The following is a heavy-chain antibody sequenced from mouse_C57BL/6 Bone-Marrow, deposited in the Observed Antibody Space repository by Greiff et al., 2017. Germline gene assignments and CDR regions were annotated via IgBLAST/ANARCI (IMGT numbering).Heavy chain of an antibody. J-gene: IGHJ2*01. Sequence: VQVVESGAELVRPGASVTLSCKASGYTFTDYEMHWVKQTPVHGLEWIGAIDPETGCTAYNQKFKGKAILTADKSSSTAYMELRSLTSEDSAVYYCTRREWLLFDYWGQGTTLTVSS. D-gene: IGHD2-3*01. V-gene: IGHV1-15*01. CDR2: IDPETGCT. CDR1: GYTFTDYE. CDR3: TRREWLLFDY.